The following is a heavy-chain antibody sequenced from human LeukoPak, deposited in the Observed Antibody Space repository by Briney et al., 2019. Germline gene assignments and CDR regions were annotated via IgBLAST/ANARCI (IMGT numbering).Heavy chain of an antibody. Sequence: SETLSLTCTVSGGSISSGDYYWSWIRQPPGKGLEWIGYIYYSGSTYYNPSLKSRVTISVDTSKNQFSLKLSSVTAADTAVYYCASGYVWGSMGFDPWGQGTLVTVSS. CDR3: ASGYVWGSMGFDP. D-gene: IGHD3-16*01. CDR1: GGSISSGDYY. CDR2: IYYSGST. V-gene: IGHV4-30-4*01. J-gene: IGHJ5*02.